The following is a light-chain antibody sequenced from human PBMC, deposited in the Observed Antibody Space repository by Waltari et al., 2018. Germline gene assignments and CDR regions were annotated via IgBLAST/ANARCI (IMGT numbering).Light chain of an antibody. J-gene: IGLJ2*01. V-gene: IGLV1-40*01. CDR2: GNT. CDR3: QSYDSGLSGSV. CDR1: SSNIGAGYD. Sequence: GAPGQRVTISCAGSSSNIGAGYDVNWYHQLPGTAPKLLIFGNTNRPSGVPDRFSGSKSGTSASLAITGLQAEDEAYYYCQSYDSGLSGSVFGGGTEVTVL.